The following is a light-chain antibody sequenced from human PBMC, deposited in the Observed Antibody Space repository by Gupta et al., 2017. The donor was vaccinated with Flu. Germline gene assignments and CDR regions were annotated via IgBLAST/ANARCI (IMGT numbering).Light chain of an antibody. CDR3: QSYDSSLSGSYV. J-gene: IGLJ1*01. V-gene: IGLV1-40*01. Sequence: QSVLTQPPSVSGAPGKRVTIYCTGSSSNIGAGYDVHWYQQLPGTAPKLLIYGNSNRPSGVPDRFSGSKSGTSASLAITGLQAEDEADYYCQSYDSSLSGSYVFGTGTKVTVL. CDR1: SSNIGAGYD. CDR2: GNS.